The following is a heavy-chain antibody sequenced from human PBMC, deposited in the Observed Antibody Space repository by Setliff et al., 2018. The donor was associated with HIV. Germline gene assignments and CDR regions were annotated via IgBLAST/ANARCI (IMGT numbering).Heavy chain of an antibody. V-gene: IGHV4-34*01. CDR1: GGPFSDHY. CDR2: LSPSGTT. CDR3: ASFFVTTVTNQDY. Sequence: SETLSLTCAAHGGPFSDHYWNWIRQPPGKGLEWIGELSPSGTTRSNPSLQSRVTISLDTSNNQFSLKLTSVTAADTAMYYCASFFVTTVTNQDYWGQGTLVTSPQ. J-gene: IGHJ4*02. D-gene: IGHD4-17*01.